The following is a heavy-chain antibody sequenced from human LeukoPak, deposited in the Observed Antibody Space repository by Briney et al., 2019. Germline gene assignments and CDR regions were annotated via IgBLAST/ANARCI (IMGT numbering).Heavy chain of an antibody. J-gene: IGHJ5*02. CDR1: GGSFSGYY. Sequence: SETLSLTCAVYGGSFSGYYWSWIRQPPGKGLEWIGEINHSGSTNYNPSLKSRVTISVDTSKNQFSLKLSSVTAADTAVYYCARHGRGSTLGNWFDPWGQGTLVTVSS. D-gene: IGHD7-27*01. V-gene: IGHV4-34*01. CDR3: ARHGRGSTLGNWFDP. CDR2: INHSGST.